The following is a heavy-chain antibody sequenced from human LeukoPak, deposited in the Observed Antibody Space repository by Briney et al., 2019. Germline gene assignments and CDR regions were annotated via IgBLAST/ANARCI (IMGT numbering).Heavy chain of an antibody. V-gene: IGHV3-43D*03. D-gene: IGHD6-13*01. J-gene: IGHJ4*02. Sequence: GGSLRLSCAASGFTFDDYAMHWVRQAPGKGLEWVSLITWDGDSTYYADSVKGRFTISRDNSKNYLYLQMNSLRAEDTAVYYCAKGTSSWHEFDSWGQGTLVTVSS. CDR3: AKGTSSWHEFDS. CDR2: ITWDGDST. CDR1: GFTFDDYA.